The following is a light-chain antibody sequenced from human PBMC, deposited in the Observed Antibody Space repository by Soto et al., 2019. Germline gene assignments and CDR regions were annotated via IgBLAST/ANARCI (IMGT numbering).Light chain of an antibody. CDR3: QSYDSSLSVLVV. CDR2: GNS. V-gene: IGLV1-40*01. Sequence: QSVLTQPPSVSGAPGQRVTISCTGGSSNIGAGFDVHWYQQLPGTAPKLLIYGNSNRPSGVPDRFSGSKSGTSASLAITGLQAEDEADYYCQSYDSSLSVLVVFGGGTKLTVL. J-gene: IGLJ2*01. CDR1: SSNIGAGFD.